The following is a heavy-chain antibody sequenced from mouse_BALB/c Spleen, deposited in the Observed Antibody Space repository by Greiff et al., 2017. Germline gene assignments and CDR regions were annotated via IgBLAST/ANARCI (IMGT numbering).Heavy chain of an antibody. J-gene: IGHJ4*01. CDR2: ISSGGST. D-gene: IGHD2-14*01. V-gene: IGHV5-6-5*01. CDR1: GFTFSSYA. CDR3: ARGGASSYYRYDEGTLSY. Sequence: EVMLVESGGGLVKPGGSLKLSCAASGFTFSSYAMSWVRQTPEKRLEWVASISSGGSTYYPDSVKGRFTISRDNARNILYLQMSSLRSEDTAMYYCARGGASSYYRYDEGTLSYWGQGTSVTVSS.